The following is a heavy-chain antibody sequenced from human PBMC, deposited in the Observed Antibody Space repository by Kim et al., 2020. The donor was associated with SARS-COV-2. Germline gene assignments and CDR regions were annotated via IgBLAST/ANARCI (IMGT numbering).Heavy chain of an antibody. CDR2: FSTSGTT. D-gene: IGHD3-10*01. J-gene: IGHJ4*01. CDR3: ARHALRLLWFGAPGDF. CDR1: GASINNDNSF. V-gene: IGHV4-39*01. Sequence: SETLSLTCNVSGASINNDNSFWGWIRQPPGKGLEWIGSFSTSGTTYYNPSLKSRVTIAVDTSKNQNSLKLTSATAADKARYYCARHALRLLWFGAPGDF.